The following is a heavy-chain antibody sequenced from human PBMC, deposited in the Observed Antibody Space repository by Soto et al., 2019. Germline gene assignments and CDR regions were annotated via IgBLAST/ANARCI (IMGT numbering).Heavy chain of an antibody. J-gene: IGHJ4*02. V-gene: IGHV1-46*01. CDR1: GYTFTHYY. CDR2: INPNGGVT. D-gene: IGHD5-18*01. CDR3: ATSVNSAMAFDY. Sequence: GASVKVSCKASGYTFTHYYIHWVRQAPGQGLEWMGIINPNGGVTTYAQKFRAGFTMTRDTSTSTVYMELSSLRSEDSAVYYCATSVNSAMAFDYGGQGTLVKVS.